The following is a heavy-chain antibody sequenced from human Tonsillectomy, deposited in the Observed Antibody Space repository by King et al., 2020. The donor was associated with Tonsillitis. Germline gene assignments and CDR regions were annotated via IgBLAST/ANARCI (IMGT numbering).Heavy chain of an antibody. Sequence: VQLVESGAEVKKPGASVKVSCKASGYTFTGYYMHWVRQAPGQGLEWMGWINPNSGGTNYAQKFQGRVTMTRDTSISTAYMELSRLRSDDTAVYYCARLTHPTCYDSSGYYLGWHYWGQGTLVTVSS. V-gene: IGHV1-2*02. CDR2: INPNSGGT. CDR1: GYTFTGYY. D-gene: IGHD3-22*01. J-gene: IGHJ4*02. CDR3: ARLTHPTCYDSSGYYLGWHY.